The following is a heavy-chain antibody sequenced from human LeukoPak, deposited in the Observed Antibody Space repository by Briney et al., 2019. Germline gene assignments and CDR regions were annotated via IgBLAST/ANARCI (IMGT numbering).Heavy chain of an antibody. V-gene: IGHV3-11*05. CDR1: GFTFSDYY. CDR3: AKDRRLDYGSGSSYDY. J-gene: IGHJ4*02. D-gene: IGHD3-10*01. Sequence: GGSLRLSCAASGFTFSDYYMSWIRQAPGKGLEWVSYISSSSSYTNYADSVKGRFTISRDNAKNSLYLQMNSLRAEDTAVYYCAKDRRLDYGSGSSYDYWGQGTLVTVSS. CDR2: ISSSSSYT.